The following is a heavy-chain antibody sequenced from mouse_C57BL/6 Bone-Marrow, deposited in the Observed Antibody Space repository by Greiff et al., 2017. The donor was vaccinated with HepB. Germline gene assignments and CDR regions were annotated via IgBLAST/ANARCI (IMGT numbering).Heavy chain of an antibody. J-gene: IGHJ1*03. V-gene: IGHV1-82*01. CDR3: ASSPPYYYGSSYWDFDV. Sequence: LQESGPELVKPGASVKISCKASGYAFSSSWMNWVKQRPGKGLEWIGRIYPGDGDTNYNGKFKGKATLTADKSSSTAYMQLSSLTSVDSAVYFCASSPPYYYGSSYWDFDVWGTGTAVTVSA. D-gene: IGHD1-1*01. CDR2: IYPGDGDT. CDR1: GYAFSSSW.